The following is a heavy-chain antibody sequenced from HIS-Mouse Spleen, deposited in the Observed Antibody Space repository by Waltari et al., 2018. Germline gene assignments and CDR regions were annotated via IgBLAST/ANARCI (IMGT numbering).Heavy chain of an antibody. V-gene: IGHV1-2*02. CDR1: GYTFAGYY. Sequence: QVQLVQSGAAVKNSGAPVKVSCEASGYTFAGYYCLGVRQAPGQGLEWMGWINPNSGGTNYAQKFQGRVTMTRDTSISTAYMELSRLRSDDTAVYYCARGSFLAFDIWGQGTMVTVSS. CDR3: ARGSFLAFDI. CDR2: INPNSGGT. J-gene: IGHJ3*02.